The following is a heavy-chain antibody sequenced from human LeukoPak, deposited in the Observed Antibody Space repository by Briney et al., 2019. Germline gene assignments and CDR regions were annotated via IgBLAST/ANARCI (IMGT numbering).Heavy chain of an antibody. V-gene: IGHV4-34*01. CDR1: GGSFSGYY. D-gene: IGHD1-26*01. Sequence: SSETLSLTCAVYGGSFSGYYWSWIRQPPGKGLEWIGEINHSGSTNYNPSLKSRVTISVDTSKNQFSLKLSSVTAADTAVYYCARPGWELQGDGYWGQGTLVTVSS. J-gene: IGHJ4*02. CDR2: INHSGST. CDR3: ARPGWELQGDGY.